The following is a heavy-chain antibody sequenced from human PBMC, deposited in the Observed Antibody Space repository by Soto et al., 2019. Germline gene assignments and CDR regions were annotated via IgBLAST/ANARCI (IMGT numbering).Heavy chain of an antibody. CDR1: GFTFSSYG. Sequence: QVQLVESGGGVVQPGRSLRLSCAASGFTFSSYGMHWVRQAPGKGLEWVAVIWYDGNDKYYADSVKGRFTISRDNSRNTWFLQMSSLRAEDTAGYYCARGVGNFYYAMDVWGQGTTVTVSS. CDR2: IWYDGNDK. V-gene: IGHV3-33*01. J-gene: IGHJ6*02. CDR3: ARGVGNFYYAMDV. D-gene: IGHD7-27*01.